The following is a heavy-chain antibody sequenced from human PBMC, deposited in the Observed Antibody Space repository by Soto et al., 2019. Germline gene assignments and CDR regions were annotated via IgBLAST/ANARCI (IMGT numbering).Heavy chain of an antibody. CDR1: GYTFTNYG. Sequence: QVQLVQSGGEVKKPGASVKVSCKASGYTFTNYGITWVRQAPGQGLEWMGWMSAYNGNTNYVQKFQARVTMTTDTSTTTAYMELRSLRSDVTAVYYCARDQGVAPGGILDYWGQGTLVTVSS. V-gene: IGHV1-18*01. J-gene: IGHJ4*02. CDR3: ARDQGVAPGGILDY. D-gene: IGHD6-13*01. CDR2: MSAYNGNT.